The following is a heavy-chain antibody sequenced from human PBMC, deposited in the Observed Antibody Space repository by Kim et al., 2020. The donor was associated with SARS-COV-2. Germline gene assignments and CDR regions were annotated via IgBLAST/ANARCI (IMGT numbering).Heavy chain of an antibody. CDR3: ARAGSTSCYG. V-gene: IGHV3-74*01. Sequence: GGSLRLSCAASGFTFSSYWMHWVRQAPGKGLVWVSRINDAGSSTRYADSVKGRFTISRDNANNTLYLQMNSLRAEDTAVYYCARAGSTSCYGWGQGTLLTVSS. D-gene: IGHD2-2*01. CDR1: GFTFSSYW. CDR2: INDAGSST. J-gene: IGHJ4*02.